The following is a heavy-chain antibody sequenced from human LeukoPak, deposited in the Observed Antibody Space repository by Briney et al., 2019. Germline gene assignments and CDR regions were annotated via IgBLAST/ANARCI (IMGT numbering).Heavy chain of an antibody. CDR3: ARLYGGYSYGYVDY. CDR2: IYYSGST. V-gene: IGHV4-59*08. CDR1: GGSISSYY. J-gene: IGHJ4*02. Sequence: KPSETLSLTCTVSGGSISSYYWSWIRQPPGKGLEWIGYIYYSGSTNYNPSLKSRVTISVDTSKNQFSLKLSSVTAADTAVYYGARLYGGYSYGYVDYWGQGTLVTVSS. D-gene: IGHD5-18*01.